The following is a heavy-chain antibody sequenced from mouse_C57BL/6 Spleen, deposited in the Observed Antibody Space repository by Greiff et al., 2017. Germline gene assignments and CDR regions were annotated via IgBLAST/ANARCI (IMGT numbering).Heavy chain of an antibody. CDR3: ARAPSSSRYFDV. Sequence: VKLVESGPGLVAPSQSLSITCTVSGFSLPRYAISWVRPPPGKGLAWLGVLWTGGGTNYNSALTSRLSISKDNSKSQVFLKMNSLQTDDTARYYCARAPSSSRYFDVWGTGTTVTVSS. CDR1: GFSLPRYA. V-gene: IGHV2-9-1*01. D-gene: IGHD1-1*01. CDR2: LWTGGGT. J-gene: IGHJ1*03.